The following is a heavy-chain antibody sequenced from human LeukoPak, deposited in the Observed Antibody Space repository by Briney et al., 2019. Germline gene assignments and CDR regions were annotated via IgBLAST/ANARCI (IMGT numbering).Heavy chain of an antibody. CDR2: INHSGST. D-gene: IGHD3-22*01. V-gene: IGHV4-34*01. Sequence: SGTLSLTCAVYGGSLSGYYWSWIRQPPGKGLEWIGEINHSGSTNYNPSLKSRVTISVDTSKNQFSLKLSSVTAADTAVYYCASLDSSYYYDSSGYYYQPGYWGQGTLVTVSS. CDR3: ASLDSSYYYDSSGYYYQPGY. CDR1: GGSLSGYY. J-gene: IGHJ4*02.